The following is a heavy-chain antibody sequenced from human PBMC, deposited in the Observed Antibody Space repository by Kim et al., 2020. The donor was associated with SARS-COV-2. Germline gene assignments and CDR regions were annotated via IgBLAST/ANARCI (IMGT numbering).Heavy chain of an antibody. D-gene: IGHD4-17*01. CDR3: ARGTQDYGDYGYYYYGMDV. Sequence: SRVTISVDTSKNQFSLKLSSVTAADTAVYYCARGTQDYGDYGYYYYGMDVWGQGTTVTVSS. V-gene: IGHV4-39*07. J-gene: IGHJ6*02.